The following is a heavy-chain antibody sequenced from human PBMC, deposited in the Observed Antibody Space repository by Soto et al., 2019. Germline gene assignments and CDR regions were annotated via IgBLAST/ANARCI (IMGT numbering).Heavy chain of an antibody. J-gene: IGHJ5*02. Sequence: ASVKVSCKASGYTFTGYYMHWVRQAPGQGLEWMGWINPNSGGTNYAQKFQGRVTMTRDTSISTAYMELSRLRSDDTAVYYCARTKGRTGFLEWLLSAWGQGTLVTVS. D-gene: IGHD3-3*01. CDR3: ARTKGRTGFLEWLLSA. V-gene: IGHV1-2*02. CDR2: INPNSGGT. CDR1: GYTFTGYY.